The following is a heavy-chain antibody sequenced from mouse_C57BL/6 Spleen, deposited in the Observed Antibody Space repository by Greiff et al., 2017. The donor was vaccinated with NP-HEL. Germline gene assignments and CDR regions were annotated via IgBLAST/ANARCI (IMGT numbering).Heavy chain of an antibody. CDR1: GFTFSSYG. Sequence: EVKVVESGGDLVKPGGSLKLSCAASGFTFSSYGMSWVRQTPDKRLEWVATISSGGSYTYYPDSVKGRFTISRDNAKNTLYLQMSSLKSEDTAMYYCARHQELPWFAYWGQGTLVTVSA. CDR3: ARHQELPWFAY. V-gene: IGHV5-6*01. J-gene: IGHJ3*01. CDR2: ISSGGSYT. D-gene: IGHD1-1*01.